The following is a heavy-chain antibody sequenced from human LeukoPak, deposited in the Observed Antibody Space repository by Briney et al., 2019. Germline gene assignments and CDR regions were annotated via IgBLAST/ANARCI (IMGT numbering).Heavy chain of an antibody. D-gene: IGHD3-10*01. CDR1: GGSISSYY. Sequence: PSETLSLTCTVSGGSISSYYWSWIRQPPGKGLEWIGYIYYSGSTYYNPSLKSRVSISVDTSKIQFSLKLSSVTAADTAVYYCASRLDYGSGSRFDYWGQGTLVTVSS. J-gene: IGHJ4*02. CDR2: IYYSGST. CDR3: ASRLDYGSGSRFDY. V-gene: IGHV4-59*08.